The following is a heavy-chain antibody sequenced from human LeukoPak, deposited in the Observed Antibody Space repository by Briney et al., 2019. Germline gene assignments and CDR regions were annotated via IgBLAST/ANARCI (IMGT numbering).Heavy chain of an antibody. J-gene: IGHJ1*01. V-gene: IGHV3-74*01. Sequence: GSLRLSCAASGFTFSSYCMHWVRQAPGKGLVWVSRIKSDGSTNYADSVKGRFTISRDNAKNTVSLQMNSLRAEDTGVYYCARAPSEIGGYYPEYFRHWGQGTLVTVSS. CDR2: IKSDGST. D-gene: IGHD3-22*01. CDR3: ARAPSEIGGYYPEYFRH. CDR1: GFTFSSYC.